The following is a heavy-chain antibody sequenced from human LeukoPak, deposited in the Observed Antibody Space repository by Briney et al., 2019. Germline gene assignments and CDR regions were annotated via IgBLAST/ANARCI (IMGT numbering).Heavy chain of an antibody. J-gene: IGHJ2*01. CDR1: GFTFSNYA. D-gene: IGHD4-17*01. V-gene: IGHV3-23*01. CDR2: ISGSGDST. CDR3: ARGLGDYVEDWYFDL. Sequence: GGSLRLSCVAFGFTFSNYAMNWVRQAPGKGLEWVSAISGSGDSTYYTDSVKGRLTISRDNSKNTLYLQINSLRAEDTAVYYCARGLGDYVEDWYFDLWGRGTLVTVSS.